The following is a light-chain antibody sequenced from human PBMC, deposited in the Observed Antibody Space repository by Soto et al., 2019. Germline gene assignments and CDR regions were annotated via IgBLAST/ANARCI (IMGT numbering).Light chain of an antibody. CDR2: DAS. Sequence: DSQMTQSPSSLSASLGDTVTITCRPSQSVTTYLNWYQQKPGKAPKLLIYDASMLQSGVPSRFSGRGSGTEFTLTISSPQPEDFATYYCQQGYTMPHTFGPGTKVDIK. CDR3: QQGYTMPHT. J-gene: IGKJ3*01. CDR1: QSVTTY. V-gene: IGKV1-39*01.